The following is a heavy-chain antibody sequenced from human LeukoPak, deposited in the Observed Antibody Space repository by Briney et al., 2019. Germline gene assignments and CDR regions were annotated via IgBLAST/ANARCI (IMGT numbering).Heavy chain of an antibody. CDR3: ARGANGGDFDY. D-gene: IGHD1-26*01. V-gene: IGHV4-59*01. J-gene: IGHJ4*02. CDR2: IYYSGST. CDR1: GGSISSYY. Sequence: SQTLPLTCTVSGGSISSYYWSWIRQPPGKGLEWIGYIYYSGSTNYNPSLKSRVTISVDTSKNQFSLKLSSVTAADTAVYYCARGANGGDFDYWGQGTLVTVSS.